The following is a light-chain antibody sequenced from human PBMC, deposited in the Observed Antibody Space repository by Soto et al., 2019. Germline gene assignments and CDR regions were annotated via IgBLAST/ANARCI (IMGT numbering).Light chain of an antibody. J-gene: IGLJ1*01. CDR3: AAWDDSMNGYV. V-gene: IGLV1-44*01. CDR2: SNN. CDR1: ISNIGSNP. Sequence: QPVLTPPPSASGTPGQRVTISCSGSISNIGSNPVNWYQQLPGTAPKLLSYSNNERHSGVPDRFSGSKSGTSASLAISGLQSEDEADYYCAAWDDSMNGYVFGTGTKVTVL.